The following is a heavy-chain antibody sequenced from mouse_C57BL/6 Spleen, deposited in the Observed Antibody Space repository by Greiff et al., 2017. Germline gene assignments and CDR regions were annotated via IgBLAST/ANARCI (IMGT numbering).Heavy chain of an antibody. J-gene: IGHJ1*03. CDR2: INPNNGGT. D-gene: IGHD1-1*01. CDR3: ARWYYYGSSYGYFDV. V-gene: IGHV1-22*01. CDR1: GYTFTDYN. Sequence: VQLQQSGPELVKPGASVKMSCKASGYTFTDYNMHWVKQSHGKSLEWIGYINPNNGGTSSNQKFKGKGTLTVNKSSSTAYMELRSLTSEDSAVYYCARWYYYGSSYGYFDVWGTGTTVTVSS.